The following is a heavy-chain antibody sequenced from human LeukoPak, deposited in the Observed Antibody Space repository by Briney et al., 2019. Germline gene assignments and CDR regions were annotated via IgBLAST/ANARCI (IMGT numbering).Heavy chain of an antibody. Sequence: SQTLSLTCNVSGGSISNDGYYWSWIRQHPGEGLEWLGYIYYNGSTYYNPSLKSRVTLSVDTSKSQFSLRLSSVTAADTAVYYCARDLTGDQFFDPWGQGTLVTVSS. CDR3: ARDLTGDQFFDP. CDR2: IYYNGST. D-gene: IGHD7-27*01. V-gene: IGHV4-31*03. CDR1: GGSISNDGYY. J-gene: IGHJ5*02.